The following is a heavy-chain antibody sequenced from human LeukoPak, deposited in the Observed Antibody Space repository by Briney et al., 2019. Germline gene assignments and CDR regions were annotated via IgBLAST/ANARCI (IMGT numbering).Heavy chain of an antibody. D-gene: IGHD1-26*01. CDR1: GGSISSSSYY. Sequence: PSETLSLTCTVSGGSISSSSYYWGWIRQPPGTGLEWIGSIYYSGSTYYNPSLKSRVTISVDTSKNQFSLTLGSVTAADTAVYYCARREWELLGTFDIWGQGTMVTVSS. V-gene: IGHV4-39*01. J-gene: IGHJ3*02. CDR3: ARREWELLGTFDI. CDR2: IYYSGST.